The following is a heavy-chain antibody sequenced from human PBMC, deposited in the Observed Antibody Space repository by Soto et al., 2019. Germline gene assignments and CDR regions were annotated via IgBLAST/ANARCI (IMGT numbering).Heavy chain of an antibody. Sequence: QVQLVESGGGVVQPGRSLRLSCAASGFTFSSYGMHWVRQAPGKGLEWVAVIWYDGSNKYYADSVKGRFTISRDNSKNTLYRQMNSLRAEDTAVYYCARETRISGGWFDPWGQGTLVTVSS. CDR1: GFTFSSYG. V-gene: IGHV3-33*01. J-gene: IGHJ5*02. CDR3: ARETRISGGWFDP. CDR2: IWYDGSNK. D-gene: IGHD1-7*01.